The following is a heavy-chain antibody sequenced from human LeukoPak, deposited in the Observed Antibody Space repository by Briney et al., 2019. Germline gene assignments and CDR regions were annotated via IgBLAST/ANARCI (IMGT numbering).Heavy chain of an antibody. CDR2: AYYRSKWNN. CDR1: VDSDSSNSAA. CDR3: ARGGGSAYSLTWDMDV. V-gene: IGHV6-1*01. D-gene: IGHD5-18*01. J-gene: IGHJ6*04. Sequence: SQTLSLTRAISVDSDSSNSAAWNWIRLSPSRGIEWLGRAYYRSKWNNDYEVSVKSRLTINSDTSKNHFSLQLNSVTPEDTAVYYCARGGGSAYSLTWDMDVWGKGTTVTVSS.